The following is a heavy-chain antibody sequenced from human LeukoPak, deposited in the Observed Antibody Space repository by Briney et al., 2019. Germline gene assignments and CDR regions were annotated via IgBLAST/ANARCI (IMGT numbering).Heavy chain of an antibody. J-gene: IGHJ5*02. V-gene: IGHV4-34*01. Sequence: PSETLSLTCAVYGGSFSGYYWSWIRQPPGKGLEWIGEINHSGSTNYNPSLKSRVTISVDTSENQFSLKLSSVTAADTAVYYCARKGDYYGSGSSFWFDPWGQGTLVTVSS. CDR3: ARKGDYYGSGSSFWFDP. CDR2: INHSGST. CDR1: GGSFSGYY. D-gene: IGHD3-10*01.